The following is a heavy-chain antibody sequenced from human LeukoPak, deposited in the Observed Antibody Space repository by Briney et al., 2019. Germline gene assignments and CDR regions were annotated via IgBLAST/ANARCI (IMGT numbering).Heavy chain of an antibody. CDR3: ARDQVGATTDYFDY. Sequence: GGSLRLSCAASGFTVSSNYMSWVRQAPGKGLEWVSVIYSGGSTYYADSVKGRFTISRDNSKNTLYLQMNSLRAEDTAVYYCARDQVGATTDYFDYWGQGTLVTVSS. CDR1: GFTVSSNY. D-gene: IGHD1-26*01. CDR2: IYSGGST. J-gene: IGHJ4*02. V-gene: IGHV3-53*01.